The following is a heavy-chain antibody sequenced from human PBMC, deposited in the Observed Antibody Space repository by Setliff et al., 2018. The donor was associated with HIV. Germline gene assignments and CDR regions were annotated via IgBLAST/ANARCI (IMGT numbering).Heavy chain of an antibody. CDR1: GYTFTSYA. D-gene: IGHD3-22*01. J-gene: IGHJ6*02. Sequence: ASVKVSCKASGYTFTSYAMNWVRQAPGQGLEWMGWINTNTGNPTYAQGFTGRFVFSLDTSVSTAYLQISSLKAEDTAVYYCARDGSYYDSSAYLGGRYYYYGMDVWGQGTTVTVSS. V-gene: IGHV7-4-1*02. CDR3: ARDGSYYDSSAYLGGRYYYYGMDV. CDR2: INTNTGNP.